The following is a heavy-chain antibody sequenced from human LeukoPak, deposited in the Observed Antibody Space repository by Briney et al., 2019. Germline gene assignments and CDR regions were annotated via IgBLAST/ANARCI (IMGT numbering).Heavy chain of an antibody. V-gene: IGHV1-2*06. CDR3: ARQMTTVTTSPLGY. D-gene: IGHD4-17*01. J-gene: IGHJ4*02. Sequence: GASVKVSCKASGYTFTGYYMHWVRQAPGQGLEWMGRINPNSGGTNYAQKFQGRVTMTRDTSISTAYMELSRLRSDDTAVYYCARQMTTVTTSPLGYWGQGTVVTVSS. CDR2: INPNSGGT. CDR1: GYTFTGYY.